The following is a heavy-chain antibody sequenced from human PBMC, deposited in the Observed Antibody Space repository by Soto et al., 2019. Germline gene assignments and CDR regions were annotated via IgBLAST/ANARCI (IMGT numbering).Heavy chain of an antibody. CDR2: IYHSGST. D-gene: IGHD3-3*01. Sequence: SETLSLTCAVSGGSISSGGYSWSWIRQPPGKGLEWIGYIYHSGSTYYNPSLKSRVTISVDRSKNQFSLKLSSVTAADTAVYYCARVHDFQFWFDPWGQGTLVTVSS. J-gene: IGHJ5*02. CDR1: GGSISSGGYS. CDR3: ARVHDFQFWFDP. V-gene: IGHV4-30-2*01.